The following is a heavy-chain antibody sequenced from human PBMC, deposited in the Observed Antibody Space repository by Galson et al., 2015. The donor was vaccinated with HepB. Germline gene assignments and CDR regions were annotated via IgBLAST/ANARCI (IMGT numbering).Heavy chain of an antibody. V-gene: IGHV5-10-1*01. Sequence: QSGAEVKKPGESLRISCKGSGYSFTSYWISWVRQMPGKGLEWMGGIGPSDSYTNYSPSFQGHVTISADKSISTAYLQWSSLKASDTAMYYCASGQGTSAVTPYWGQGTLVTVSS. CDR2: IGPSDSYT. D-gene: IGHD4-23*01. CDR3: ASGQGTSAVTPY. CDR1: GYSFTSYW. J-gene: IGHJ4*02.